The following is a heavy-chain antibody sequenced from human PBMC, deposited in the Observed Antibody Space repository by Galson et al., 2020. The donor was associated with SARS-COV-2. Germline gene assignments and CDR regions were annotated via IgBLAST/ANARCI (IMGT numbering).Heavy chain of an antibody. J-gene: IGHJ4*01. CDR3: AREENFFLWGTAARMCYFDY. D-gene: IGHD3-16*01. Sequence: SETLSLTCAAYGGSFSGYYWSWIRQPPGKGLEWIGEINTSGSTKYNPSRKSRVTISVNTAKNNFSLKLSTVTAADTAVYYCAREENFFLWGTAARMCYFDYWGRGTLAIVSS. V-gene: IGHV4-34*01. CDR2: INTSGST. CDR1: GGSFSGYY.